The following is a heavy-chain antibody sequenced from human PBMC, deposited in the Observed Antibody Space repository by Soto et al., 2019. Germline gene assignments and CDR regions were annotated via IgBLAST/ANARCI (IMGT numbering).Heavy chain of an antibody. D-gene: IGHD3-10*01. Sequence: PSETLSLTCTVSGGSISIGGYYWSWIRQHPGKGLEWIGYIYYSGSTYYNPSLKSRVTISVDTSKNQFSLKLSSVTAADTAVYYCATGYYYGSGSYDRAFDIWCQGIMITVSS. V-gene: IGHV4-31*03. CDR2: IYYSGST. CDR3: ATGYYYGSGSYDRAFDI. CDR1: GGSISIGGYY. J-gene: IGHJ3*02.